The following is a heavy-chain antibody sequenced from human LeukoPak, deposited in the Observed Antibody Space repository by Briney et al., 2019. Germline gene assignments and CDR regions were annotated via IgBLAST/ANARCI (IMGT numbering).Heavy chain of an antibody. CDR2: ISSSSSTI. Sequence: GESLRLSCAASGFTFSSHSMNWVRQAPGKGLEWVSYISSSSSTIYYADSVKGRFTISRDNAKNSLYLQMNSLRAEDTAVYYCARGAYYYEDWGQGTLVTVSS. V-gene: IGHV3-48*01. D-gene: IGHD3-22*01. CDR1: GFTFSSHS. J-gene: IGHJ4*02. CDR3: ARGAYYYED.